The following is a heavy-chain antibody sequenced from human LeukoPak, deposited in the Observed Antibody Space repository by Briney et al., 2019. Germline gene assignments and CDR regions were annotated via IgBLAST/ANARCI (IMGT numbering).Heavy chain of an antibody. V-gene: IGHV1-8*01. Sequence: ASVKVSCKASGYTFTSYDINWVRQATGQGLEWMGWMNPNSGNTGYAQKFQGGVTMTRNTSISTAYMELSSLRSEDTAVYYCARGGKASSHYYDSSGYYPYFDYWGQGTLVTVSS. CDR2: MNPNSGNT. D-gene: IGHD3-22*01. J-gene: IGHJ4*02. CDR1: GYTFTSYD. CDR3: ARGGKASSHYYDSSGYYPYFDY.